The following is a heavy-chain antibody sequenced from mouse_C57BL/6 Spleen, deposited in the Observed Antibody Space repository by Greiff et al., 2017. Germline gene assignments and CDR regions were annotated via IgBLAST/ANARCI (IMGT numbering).Heavy chain of an antibody. CDR1: GYTFTSYW. CDR3: ARSRGLRQEFAY. V-gene: IGHV1-59*01. CDR2: IDPSDSYT. J-gene: IGHJ3*01. Sequence: QVQLQQPGAELVRPGTSVKLSCKASGYTFTSYWMHWVKQRPGQGLEWIGVIDPSDSYTNYNQKFKGKATLTVDTSSSTASMQLSSLTSEDSAVYYCARSRGLRQEFAYWGQGTLVTVSA. D-gene: IGHD2-4*01.